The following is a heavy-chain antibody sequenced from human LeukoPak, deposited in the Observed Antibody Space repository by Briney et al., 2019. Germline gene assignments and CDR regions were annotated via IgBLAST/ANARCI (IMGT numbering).Heavy chain of an antibody. CDR3: ATEPSDIVVVVAATSPLGYGMDV. V-gene: IGHV3-7*01. CDR2: IKQDGSEK. J-gene: IGHJ6*02. Sequence: GGSLRLSCAASGFTFSSYWMSWVRQAPGKGLEWVANIKQDGSEKYYVDSVKGRFTISRDNAKNSLYLQMNSLRAEDTAVYYCATEPSDIVVVVAATSPLGYGMDVWGQGTTVTVSS. D-gene: IGHD2-15*01. CDR1: GFTFSSYW.